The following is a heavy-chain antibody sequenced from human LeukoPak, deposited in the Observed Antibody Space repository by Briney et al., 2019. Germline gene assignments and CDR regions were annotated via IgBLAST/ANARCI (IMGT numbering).Heavy chain of an antibody. J-gene: IGHJ4*02. CDR3: ARHGHYFDSSGYYSIPDF. Sequence: SETLSLTCIVSGGSISSGTYYWGWIRQPPGKGLEWIGSIYYSGSTYYNPSLKSRVTISVDTSKNQISLKLSSVTAADTAVYYCARHGHYFDSSGYYSIPDFWGQGTLVTVSS. D-gene: IGHD3-22*01. CDR2: IYYSGST. CDR1: GGSISSGTYY. V-gene: IGHV4-39*01.